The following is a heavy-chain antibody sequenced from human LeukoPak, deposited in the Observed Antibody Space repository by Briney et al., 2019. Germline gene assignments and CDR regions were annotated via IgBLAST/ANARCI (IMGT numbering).Heavy chain of an antibody. CDR2: IYYSGST. D-gene: IGHD6-13*01. V-gene: IGHV4-59*08. CDR3: ASQIKTGAAAGTGWFDP. J-gene: IGHJ5*02. CDR1: GGSISSYY. Sequence: PSETLSLTCTVSGGSISSYYWSWIRQPPGKGLEWIAYIYYSGSTNYNPSLKSRVTISVDTSKNQFSLKLSSVTAADTAVYYCASQIKTGAAAGTGWFDPWGQGTLVTVSS.